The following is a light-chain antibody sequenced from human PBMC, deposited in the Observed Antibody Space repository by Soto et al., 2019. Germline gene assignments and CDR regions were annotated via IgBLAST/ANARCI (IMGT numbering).Light chain of an antibody. Sequence: QAVLTQSPSASASLGASVKLTCTLSSGHSSYAIAWHQQQPEKGPRYLMKLSSDGSHSKGDGIPDRFSGSSSGAERYLTISSLQSWDEADDYCQTWDTGARVVFGGGTKLTVL. CDR3: QTWDTGARVV. CDR1: SGHSSYA. J-gene: IGLJ2*01. V-gene: IGLV4-69*01. CDR2: LSSDGSH.